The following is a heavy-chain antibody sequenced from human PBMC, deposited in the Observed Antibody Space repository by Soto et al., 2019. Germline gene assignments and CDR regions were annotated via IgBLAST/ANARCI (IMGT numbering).Heavy chain of an antibody. Sequence: EVQLLESGGGLVQPGGSLRLSCAASGFTFSSYAMSWVRQAPGKGLEWVSAISGSGGSTYYADSVKGRFTISRDNSKNTLDQQMNSLRAEDKALYYCAKADYYYGSGSTHYCYFDLWGRGTLVTVSS. D-gene: IGHD3-10*01. CDR1: GFTFSSYA. V-gene: IGHV3-23*01. CDR2: ISGSGGST. J-gene: IGHJ2*01. CDR3: AKADYYYGSGSTHYCYFDL.